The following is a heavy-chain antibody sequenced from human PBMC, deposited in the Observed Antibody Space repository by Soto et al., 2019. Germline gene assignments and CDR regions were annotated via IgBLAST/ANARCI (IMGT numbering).Heavy chain of an antibody. V-gene: IGHV3-74*01. CDR3: ARGGSLNWYLDL. J-gene: IGHJ2*01. CDR2: INSDGSST. Sequence: EVQLVESGGGLVQPGGSLRLSCAASGFTFSSYWMHWVRQAPGKGLVWVSRINSDGSSTSYADSVKGRFTISRDNAKNTLYLQMNSMRAEDTAVYYCARGGSLNWYLDLWGRGTLVTVSS. CDR1: GFTFSSYW. D-gene: IGHD1-26*01.